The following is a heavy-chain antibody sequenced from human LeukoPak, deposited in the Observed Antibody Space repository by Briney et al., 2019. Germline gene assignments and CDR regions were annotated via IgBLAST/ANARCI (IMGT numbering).Heavy chain of an antibody. V-gene: IGHV3-23*01. D-gene: IGHD5-18*01. J-gene: IGHJ4*02. CDR3: AKDRSPGIQLWLRAYYFDY. CDR2: ISGSGGST. CDR1: GFTFSSYA. Sequence: GGSLRLSCAASGFTFSSYAMSWVRQAPGKGLEWVSAISGSGGSTYYADSVKGRFTISRDNSKNTPYLQMNSLRAEDTAVYYCAKDRSPGIQLWLRAYYFDYWGQGTLVTVSS.